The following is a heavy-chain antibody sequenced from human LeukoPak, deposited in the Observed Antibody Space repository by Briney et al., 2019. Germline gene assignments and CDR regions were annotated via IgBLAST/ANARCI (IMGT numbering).Heavy chain of an antibody. CDR1: GFIFNTYG. CDR2: FSGGDGQT. CDR3: ARGIYWSLDS. D-gene: IGHD1-1*01. Sequence: GGSLRLSCAISGFIFNTYGMNWVRQTPGKGLEWVSTFSGGDGQTFYADSVKGRFTISRDSSRNTVSLQMNSLRVEDTAVYYCARGIYWSLDSWGQGTPVTVSS. V-gene: IGHV3-23*01. J-gene: IGHJ4*02.